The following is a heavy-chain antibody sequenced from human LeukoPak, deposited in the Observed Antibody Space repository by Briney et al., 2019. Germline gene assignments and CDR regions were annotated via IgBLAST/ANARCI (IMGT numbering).Heavy chain of an antibody. Sequence: SDTLSLTCAVSGDSISCCYWTWIRQPAGKGLEWIGRIFISGTTNYNPSLQGRVTMSVDRSKSQSSLRLSSVTAADTAVYYCVRQGYNYGAFNAWGQGTLVTVSS. D-gene: IGHD5-18*01. CDR3: VRQGYNYGAFNA. J-gene: IGHJ4*02. V-gene: IGHV4-4*07. CDR1: GDSISCCY. CDR2: IFISGTT.